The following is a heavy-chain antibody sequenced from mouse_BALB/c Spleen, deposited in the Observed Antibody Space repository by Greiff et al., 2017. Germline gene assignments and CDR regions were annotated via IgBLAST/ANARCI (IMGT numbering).Heavy chain of an antibody. CDR2: ISNGGGST. D-gene: IGHD1-1*02. Sequence: EVQVVESGGGLVQPGGSLKLSCAASGFTFSSYTMSWVRQTPEKRLEWVAYISNGGGSTYYPDTVKGRFTISRDNAKNTLYLQMSSLKSEDTAMYYCAKIYGEAWFAYWGQGTLVTVSA. CDR3: AKIYGEAWFAY. V-gene: IGHV5-12-2*01. CDR1: GFTFSSYT. J-gene: IGHJ3*01.